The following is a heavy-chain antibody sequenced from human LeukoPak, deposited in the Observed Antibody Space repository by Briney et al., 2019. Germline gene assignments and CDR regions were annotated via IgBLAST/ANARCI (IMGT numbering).Heavy chain of an antibody. CDR3: AREVEQWLARPPYYYYYMDV. V-gene: IGHV4-4*08. CDR1: GGSISSYY. Sequence: SETLSLTCTVSGGSISSYYWSWIRQPAGKGLESIGHISTSGSTNYNPSLKSRVTISVDTSKNQFSLKVTSVTAADTAVYYCAREVEQWLARPPYYYYYMDVWGKGTTVTVSS. CDR2: ISTSGST. D-gene: IGHD6-19*01. J-gene: IGHJ6*03.